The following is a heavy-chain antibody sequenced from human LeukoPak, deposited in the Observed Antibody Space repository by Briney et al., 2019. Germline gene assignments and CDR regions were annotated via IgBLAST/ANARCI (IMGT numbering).Heavy chain of an antibody. CDR1: GFTVSSSY. J-gene: IGHJ4*02. D-gene: IGHD4-17*01. Sequence: PVGSLRLSCAASGFTVSSSYMSWVRQAPGKGLEWVSVIYSGGSTYYADSVKGRFTISRDNSKNTLYLQMNSLRAEDTAVYYCARDRPPAYGDYVGPNWGQGTLVTVSS. V-gene: IGHV3-53*01. CDR2: IYSGGST. CDR3: ARDRPPAYGDYVGPN.